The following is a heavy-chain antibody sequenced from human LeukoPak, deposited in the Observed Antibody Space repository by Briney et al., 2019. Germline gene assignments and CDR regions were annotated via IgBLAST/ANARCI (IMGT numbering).Heavy chain of an antibody. J-gene: IGHJ3*02. Sequence: GGSLRLSCAASGFTFSSYAMHWVRQAPGKGLEWVAVVSYDGSNKYYADSVKGRFTISRDNSKNTLYLQMNSLRAEDTAVYYCARDWGPAALGGGAFDIWGQGTMVTVSS. D-gene: IGHD2-2*01. V-gene: IGHV3-30-3*01. CDR3: ARDWGPAALGGGAFDI. CDR2: VSYDGSNK. CDR1: GFTFSSYA.